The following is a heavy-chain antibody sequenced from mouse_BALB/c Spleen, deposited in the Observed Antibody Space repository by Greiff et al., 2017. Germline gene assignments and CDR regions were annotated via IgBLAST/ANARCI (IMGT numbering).Heavy chain of an antibody. D-gene: IGHD2-3*01. J-gene: IGHJ3*01. Sequence: QVHVKQSGAELVRPGASVTLSCKASGYTFTDYEMHWVKQTPVHGLEWIGAIDPETGGTAYNQKFKGKATLTADKSSSTAYMELRSLTSEDSAVYYCTYDGYYGFAYWGQGTLVTVSA. V-gene: IGHV1-15*01. CDR3: TYDGYYGFAY. CDR2: IDPETGGT. CDR1: GYTFTDYE.